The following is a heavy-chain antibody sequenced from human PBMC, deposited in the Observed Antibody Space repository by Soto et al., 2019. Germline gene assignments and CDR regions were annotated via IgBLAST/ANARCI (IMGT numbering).Heavy chain of an antibody. CDR3: AKGGDIVLMVYATEQGWFDP. Sequence: GGSLRLSCAASGFTFSSYAMSWVRQAPGKGLEWVSAISGSGGSTYYADSVKGRFTISRDNSKNTLYLQMNSLGAEDTAVYYCAKGGDIVLMVYATEQGWFDPWGQGTLVTVSS. J-gene: IGHJ5*02. CDR1: GFTFSSYA. V-gene: IGHV3-23*01. D-gene: IGHD2-8*01. CDR2: ISGSGGST.